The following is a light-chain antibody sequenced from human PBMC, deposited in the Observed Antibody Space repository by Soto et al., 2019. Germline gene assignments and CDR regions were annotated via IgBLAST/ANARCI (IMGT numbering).Light chain of an antibody. CDR1: SSNIGAGYD. CDR2: GNS. J-gene: IGLJ1*01. CDR3: QSYDSSLSGWV. Sequence: QPVLTQPPSVSVAPGQRVTISCTRSSSNIGAGYDVHWYQQLPGTAPKLLIYGNSNRPSGVPDRFSGSKSGTSASLAITGLQAEDEADYYCQSYDSSLSGWVFGTGTKVTVL. V-gene: IGLV1-40*01.